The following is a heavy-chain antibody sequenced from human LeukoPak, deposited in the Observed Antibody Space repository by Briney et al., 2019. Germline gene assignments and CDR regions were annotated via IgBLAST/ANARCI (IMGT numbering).Heavy chain of an antibody. CDR1: GFTFSSYW. V-gene: IGHV3-7*01. Sequence: PGGSLRLSCAASGFTFSSYWMSWVRQAPGKGLEWVANIKQDGSEKYYVDSVKGRFTISRDDAKNSLYLQMNSLRAEDTAVYYCARERGRGAFDIWGQGTMVTVSS. CDR2: IKQDGSEK. CDR3: ARERGRGAFDI. J-gene: IGHJ3*02.